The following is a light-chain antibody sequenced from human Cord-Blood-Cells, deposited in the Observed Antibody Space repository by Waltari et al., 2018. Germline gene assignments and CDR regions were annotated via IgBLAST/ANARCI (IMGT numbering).Light chain of an antibody. CDR1: SSDVGSYNL. Sequence: QSALTQPASVSGSPGQSITISCTGTSSDVGSYNLVSWYQQHPGKAPKLMIYEVSERPSGVSNRFSGSNSGNTASLTISGLQAEDEADYYCCSYAGSSTYWVFGGGTKLTVL. J-gene: IGLJ3*02. CDR2: EVS. V-gene: IGLV2-23*02. CDR3: CSYAGSSTYWV.